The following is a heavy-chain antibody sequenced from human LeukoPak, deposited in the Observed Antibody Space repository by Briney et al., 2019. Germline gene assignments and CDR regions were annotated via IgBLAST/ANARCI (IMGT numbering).Heavy chain of an antibody. CDR2: ISGSGGST. CDR1: GFTFSSYA. V-gene: IGHV3-23*01. J-gene: IGHJ4*02. D-gene: IGHD3-3*01. CDR3: IRFLEWLAHFDY. Sequence: PGGSLRLSCAASGFTFSSYAMSWVRQAPGKGLEWVSAISGSGGSTYYADSVKGRFTISRDNSKNTLYLQMNSLRAEDTAVYYCIRFLEWLAHFDYWGQGTLVTVSS.